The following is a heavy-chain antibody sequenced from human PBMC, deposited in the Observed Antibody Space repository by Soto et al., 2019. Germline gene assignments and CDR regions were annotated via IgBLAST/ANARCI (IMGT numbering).Heavy chain of an antibody. CDR1: GYTFTSYG. J-gene: IGHJ6*02. Sequence: QVQLVQSGAEVKKPGASVKVSCKASGYTFTSYGISWVRQAPGQGLEWMGWISAYNGNTNYAQKLQGRVTMTTDTSTSTAYMELRSLRSDDTAVYYCARALPDYDSSGYYYVPPPGYYYYGMDVWGQGTTVTVSS. CDR3: ARALPDYDSSGYYYVPPPGYYYYGMDV. CDR2: ISAYNGNT. D-gene: IGHD3-22*01. V-gene: IGHV1-18*01.